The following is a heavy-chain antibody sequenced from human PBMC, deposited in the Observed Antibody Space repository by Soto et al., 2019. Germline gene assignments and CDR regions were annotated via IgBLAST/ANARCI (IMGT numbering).Heavy chain of an antibody. CDR3: ARHLLWFGELYWFDP. J-gene: IGHJ5*02. V-gene: IGHV4-59*01. CDR2: IYYSGST. Sequence: PSETMSLRCTVCGGCMSSYEWSGIRQHQGKGLEWIGYIYYSGSTNYNPSLKSRVTISVDTSKNQFSLKLSSVTAADTAVYYCARHLLWFGELYWFDPWGQGTLVTVSS. D-gene: IGHD3-10*01. CDR1: GGCMSSYE.